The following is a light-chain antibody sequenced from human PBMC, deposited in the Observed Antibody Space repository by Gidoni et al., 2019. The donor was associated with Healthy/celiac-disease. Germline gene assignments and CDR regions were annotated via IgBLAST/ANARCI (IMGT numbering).Light chain of an antibody. Sequence: QPVLTQPPSASGTPGQRVTISCSGSSSNIGSNPVTWYQQLPGTAPKLRIYSNNQRPSGVPDRFSGSKSGTPASLAISGLQSEDEADYYWAAWDDSLNGYVFGTGTKVTVL. CDR3: AAWDDSLNGYV. CDR2: SNN. V-gene: IGLV1-44*01. J-gene: IGLJ1*01. CDR1: SSNIGSNP.